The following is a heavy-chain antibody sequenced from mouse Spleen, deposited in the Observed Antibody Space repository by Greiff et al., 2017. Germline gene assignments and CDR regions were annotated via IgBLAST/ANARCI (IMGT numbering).Heavy chain of an antibody. CDR2: ISYSGST. CDR1: GDSITSGY. J-gene: IGHJ4*01. Sequence: EVKLVESGPSLVKPSQTLSLTCSVTGDSITSGYWNWIRKFPGNKLEYMGYISYSGSTYYNPSLKSRISITRDTSKNQYYLQLNSVTTEDTATYYCARYDGYYKGYAMDYWGQGTSVTVSS. V-gene: IGHV3-8*02. D-gene: IGHD2-3*01. CDR3: ARYDGYYKGYAMDY.